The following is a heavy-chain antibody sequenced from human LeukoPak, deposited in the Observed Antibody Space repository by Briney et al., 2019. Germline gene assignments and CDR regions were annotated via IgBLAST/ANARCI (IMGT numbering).Heavy chain of an antibody. CDR3: ARALVGAPGEYAFDI. Sequence: SVKVSCKASGGTFSSYAISWVRQAPGQGLEWMGGIIPSFGTANYAQKFQGRVTITADEPTSTAYMELSSLRSEDTAVYYCARALVGAPGEYAFDIWGQGTMVTVSS. V-gene: IGHV1-69*13. J-gene: IGHJ3*02. D-gene: IGHD1-26*01. CDR2: IIPSFGTA. CDR1: GGTFSSYA.